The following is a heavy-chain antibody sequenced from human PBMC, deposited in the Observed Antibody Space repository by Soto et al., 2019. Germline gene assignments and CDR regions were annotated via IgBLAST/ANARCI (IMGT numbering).Heavy chain of an antibody. D-gene: IGHD1-26*01. Sequence: QVQLVESGGGVVQPGRSLRLSCAASGFTFSSYGMHWVRQAPGKGLEWVAVISYDGSNKYYADSVKGRFTISRDNSKNTLYLQMTSLRAEDTAVYYCAKDRMSWVRYYYGMDVWGQGTTVTVSS. J-gene: IGHJ6*02. V-gene: IGHV3-30*18. CDR1: GFTFSSYG. CDR2: ISYDGSNK. CDR3: AKDRMSWVRYYYGMDV.